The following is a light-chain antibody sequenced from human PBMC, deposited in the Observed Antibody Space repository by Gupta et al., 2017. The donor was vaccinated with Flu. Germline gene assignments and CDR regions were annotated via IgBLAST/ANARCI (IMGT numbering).Light chain of an antibody. V-gene: IGKV1-39*01. Sequence: DIQMTPSPSSLSAFVGDKVTITCRASQYIGPYLNWYQQKPGGAPKLLIYATSTLQSGVPSRFSGSGSGTDFTLTISGLQPEDAATYYCQQSLSTPYTFGQGTELQIK. CDR2: ATS. CDR3: QQSLSTPYT. CDR1: QYIGPY. J-gene: IGKJ2*01.